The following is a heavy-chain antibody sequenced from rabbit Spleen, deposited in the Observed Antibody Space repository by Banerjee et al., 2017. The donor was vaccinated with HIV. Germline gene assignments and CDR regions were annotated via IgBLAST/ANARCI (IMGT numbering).Heavy chain of an antibody. J-gene: IGHJ4*01. Sequence: QEQLEESGGRLVQPGGSLTLSCKASGVSLNDKDVMCWVRQAPGKGLEWIACINIVTGKAVHASWAKGRFTFSKTSSTTVTLQMTSLTAADTATYFCARDLVAVIGWNFRLWGPGTLVT. CDR2: INIVTGKA. CDR1: GVSLNDKDV. D-gene: IGHD1-1*01. V-gene: IGHV1S45*01. CDR3: ARDLVAVIGWNFRL.